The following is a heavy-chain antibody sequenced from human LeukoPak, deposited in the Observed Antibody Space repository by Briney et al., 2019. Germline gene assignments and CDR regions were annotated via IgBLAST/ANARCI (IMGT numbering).Heavy chain of an antibody. CDR2: IYSGGST. V-gene: IGHV3-66*01. Sequence: GGSLRLSCEASGFPFSSYAMTWVRQAPGKGLEWVSVIYSGGSTYYADSVKGRFTISRDNSKNTLYLQMNSLRAEDTAVYYCARLAAAYGMDVWGQGTTVTVSS. D-gene: IGHD6-13*01. J-gene: IGHJ6*02. CDR3: ARLAAAYGMDV. CDR1: GFPFSSYA.